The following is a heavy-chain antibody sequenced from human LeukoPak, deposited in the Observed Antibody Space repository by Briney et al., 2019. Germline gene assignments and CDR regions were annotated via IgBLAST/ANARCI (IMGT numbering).Heavy chain of an antibody. CDR2: INHSGST. V-gene: IGHV4-34*01. CDR1: GGSFSGYY. J-gene: IGHJ4*02. CDR3: AGGRRRGYMGY. Sequence: SETLSLTCAVYGGSFSGYYWSWIRQPPGKGLEWIGEINHSGSTNYNPSLKSRVTISVDTSKNQFSLKLSSVTAADTAVYYCAGGRRRGYMGYWGQGTLVTVSS. D-gene: IGHD5-18*01.